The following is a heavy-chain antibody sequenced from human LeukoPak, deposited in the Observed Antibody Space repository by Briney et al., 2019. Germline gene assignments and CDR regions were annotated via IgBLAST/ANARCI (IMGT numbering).Heavy chain of an antibody. CDR2: IDHSGST. D-gene: IGHD1-14*01. Sequence: SETLSLTCAVYGGSFSGYYWSWIRQPPGKGLQWIGQIDHSGSTHSIPSLKSRVTISLDTSQSQVSLKVNSVTAADTAVYFCARGGNGWYFDLWGRGTLVTVSS. J-gene: IGHJ2*01. V-gene: IGHV4-34*01. CDR1: GGSFSGYY. CDR3: ARGGNGWYFDL.